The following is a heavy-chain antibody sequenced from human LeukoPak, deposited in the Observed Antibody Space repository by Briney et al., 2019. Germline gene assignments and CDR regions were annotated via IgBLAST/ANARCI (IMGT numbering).Heavy chain of an antibody. V-gene: IGHV3-21*01. Sequence: GGSLRLSCAASGFTFSSYSMNWVRQAPGKGLGWVSSISSSSSYIYYADSVKGRFTISRDNAKNSLYLQMNSLRAEDTAVYYCARDKVAATTEYYNYGMDVWGKGTTVTVSS. CDR1: GFTFSSYS. J-gene: IGHJ6*04. CDR3: ARDKVAATTEYYNYGMDV. CDR2: ISSSSSYI. D-gene: IGHD2-15*01.